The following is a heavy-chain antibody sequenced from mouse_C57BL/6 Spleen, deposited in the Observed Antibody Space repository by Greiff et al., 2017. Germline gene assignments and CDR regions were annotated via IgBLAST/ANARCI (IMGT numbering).Heavy chain of an antibody. Sequence: EVQLVESGGGLVKPGGSLTLSCAASGFTFSDYGMHCVRPAPEKGLEWVAYISSGSSTIYYADTVKGRFTISRDNAKNTLFLQMTSLRSEDTAMYYCARPGYYYGSSLYYFDYWGQGTTLTVSS. J-gene: IGHJ2*01. V-gene: IGHV5-17*01. CDR3: ARPGYYYGSSLYYFDY. CDR1: GFTFSDYG. CDR2: ISSGSSTI. D-gene: IGHD1-1*01.